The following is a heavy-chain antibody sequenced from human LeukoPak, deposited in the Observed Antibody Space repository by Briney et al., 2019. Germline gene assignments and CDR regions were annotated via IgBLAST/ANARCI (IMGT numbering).Heavy chain of an antibody. D-gene: IGHD2-2*01. V-gene: IGHV1-2*02. CDR3: ARNIVVVPAAPGGY. CDR2: INPNSGGT. Sequence: GASVKVTCKASGYTFTGYYMHWVRQAPGQGLEWVGWINPNSGGTNYAQKFQGRVTMTRDTSISTAYMELSRLRSDDTAVYYCARNIVVVPAAPGGYWGQGTLVTVSS. CDR1: GYTFTGYY. J-gene: IGHJ4*02.